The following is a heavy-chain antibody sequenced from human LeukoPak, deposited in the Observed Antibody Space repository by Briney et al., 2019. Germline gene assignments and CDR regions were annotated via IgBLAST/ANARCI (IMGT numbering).Heavy chain of an antibody. CDR3: ASRATVANIYFDS. V-gene: IGHV4-38-2*02. CDR1: GYLINSGYC. Sequence: SETLSLTCSVSGYLINSGYCWGWFRQSPGKELEWIGSIYSTGDTYDKRSLKRRVSISVDSSKNQFSLKLRSVTAADTAVYYCASRATVANIYFDSWGQGNLVTVSS. CDR2: IYSTGDT. D-gene: IGHD5-12*01. J-gene: IGHJ4*02.